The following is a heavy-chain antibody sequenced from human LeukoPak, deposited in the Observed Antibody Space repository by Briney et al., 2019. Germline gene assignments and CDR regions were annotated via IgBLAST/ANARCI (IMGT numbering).Heavy chain of an antibody. D-gene: IGHD1-26*01. CDR2: IYYSGST. J-gene: IGHJ4*02. CDR1: GGSISGYY. Sequence: PSETLSLTCTVSGGSISGYYYNWLRQPPGKGLEWIGYIYYSGSTKYNPSLESRVTISVDTSKSQFSLKLSSVTTADTAVYYCARGGGSPEFWGQGTQVTVSS. CDR3: ARGGGSPEF. V-gene: IGHV4-59*01.